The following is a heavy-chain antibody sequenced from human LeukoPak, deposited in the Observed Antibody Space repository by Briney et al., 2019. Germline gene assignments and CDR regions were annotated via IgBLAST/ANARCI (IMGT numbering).Heavy chain of an antibody. V-gene: IGHV3-23*01. CDR1: GFTFSSYA. CDR2: FSGGGGST. D-gene: IGHD2-15*01. J-gene: IGHJ4*02. CDR3: ARDGGDCSGDSCYVDY. Sequence: GGSLRLSCAASGFTFSSYAMSWVRQAPGKGLEWVSTFSGGGGSTHYADSVKGRFTISRDNAKNSLYLQMNSLRAEDTALYYCARDGGDCSGDSCYVDYWGQGTLVTVSS.